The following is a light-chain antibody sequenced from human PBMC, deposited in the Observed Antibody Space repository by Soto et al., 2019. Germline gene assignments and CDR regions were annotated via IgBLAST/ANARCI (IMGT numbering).Light chain of an antibody. J-gene: IGKJ5*01. V-gene: IGKV3-20*01. CDR3: QLYGISPH. Sequence: EVVLTQSPGTLSLSPGERVTLSCRASQSVSSRHLAWYQQKPGQAPRLLIYGASSRATGIPDRFSGSGSGTDFTLTINRLEPEDFAVYYCQLYGISPHFGQGTRLEIK. CDR1: QSVSSRH. CDR2: GAS.